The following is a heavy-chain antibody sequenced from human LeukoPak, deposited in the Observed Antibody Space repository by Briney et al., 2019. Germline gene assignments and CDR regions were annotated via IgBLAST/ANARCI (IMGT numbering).Heavy chain of an antibody. Sequence: SVQVSCKASGGTFSSYAISSVRQAPGQGLEWMGGIIPIFGTANYAQKFQGRVTITTEESTRTAYLELSSLRSQDTAVYYCARIAAYYYDSSGYYFFDYWGQGTLVTVSS. D-gene: IGHD3-22*01. J-gene: IGHJ4*02. V-gene: IGHV1-69*05. CDR3: ARIAAYYYDSSGYYFFDY. CDR1: GGTFSSYA. CDR2: IIPIFGTA.